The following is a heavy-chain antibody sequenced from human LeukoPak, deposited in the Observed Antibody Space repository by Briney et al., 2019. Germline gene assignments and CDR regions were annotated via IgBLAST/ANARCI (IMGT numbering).Heavy chain of an antibody. Sequence: GGSLRLSCAVSGFTVSSTYMSWVRQAPGKGLEWVSVIYSGGSTYYADSVKGRFTISRDKSKNTLYLQMNSLRAEDTAVYYCARDSPYCGGDCYPDWFDPWGQGTLVTVSS. J-gene: IGHJ5*02. CDR2: IYSGGST. D-gene: IGHD2-21*01. CDR1: GFTVSSTY. CDR3: ARDSPYCGGDCYPDWFDP. V-gene: IGHV3-66*01.